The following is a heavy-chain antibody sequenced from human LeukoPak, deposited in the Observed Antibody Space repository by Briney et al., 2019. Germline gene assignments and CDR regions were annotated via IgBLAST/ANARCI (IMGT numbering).Heavy chain of an antibody. V-gene: IGHV3-53*01. CDR2: IYSGGST. D-gene: IGHD6-19*01. Sequence: GGSLRLSCAASGFTVSSNYMSWVRQAPGKGLEWVSVIYSGGSTYYADSVKGRFTISRDNSKNTLYLQMNSLRAEDTAVYYCARDPVAGTNYYYYGMDVWGQGTTVTVSS. J-gene: IGHJ6*02. CDR3: ARDPVAGTNYYYYGMDV. CDR1: GFTVSSNY.